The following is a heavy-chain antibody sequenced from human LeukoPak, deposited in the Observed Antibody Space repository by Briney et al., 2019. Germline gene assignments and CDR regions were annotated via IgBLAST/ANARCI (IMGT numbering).Heavy chain of an antibody. CDR2: IGGSNSTI. CDR1: GFTFSSYS. CDR3: ARDAMYAFDI. D-gene: IGHD2-2*01. J-gene: IGHJ3*02. V-gene: IGHV3-48*02. Sequence: GGSLRLSCAASGFTFSSYSMNWVRQAPGKGLEWVSHIGGSNSTIYYADSVKGRFTISRDNAKNSLYLQMNSLRDEDTAVYYCARDAMYAFDIWAQGTMVTVSS.